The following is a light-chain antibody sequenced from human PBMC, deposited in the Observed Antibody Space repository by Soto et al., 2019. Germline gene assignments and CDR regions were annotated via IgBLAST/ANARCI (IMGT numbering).Light chain of an antibody. V-gene: IGLV2-14*03. CDR1: RNDIGTYYY. CDR3: SSFTSNRIYV. CDR2: GVT. Sequence: QSALAQPTSVSGSPGQSITISCTLNRNDIGTYYYVSWYQQHPGRAPRLLIHGVTTRPSGISGRFSASKSGLTASLTISGLQPEDEADYYCSSFTSNRIYVFGPGTKV. J-gene: IGLJ1*01.